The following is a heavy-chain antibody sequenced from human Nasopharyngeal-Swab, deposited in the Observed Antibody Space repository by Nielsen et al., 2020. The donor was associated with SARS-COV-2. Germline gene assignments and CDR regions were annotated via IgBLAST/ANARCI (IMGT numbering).Heavy chain of an antibody. CDR1: GYTFTSYG. Sequence: ASVKVSCKASGYTFTSYGISWARQAPGQGLEWMGIINPSGGSTSYAQKFQGRVTMTRDTSTSTVYMELSSLRSEDTAVYYCARKSLGYSSGWLVAFDIWGQGTMVTVSS. J-gene: IGHJ3*02. D-gene: IGHD6-19*01. CDR2: INPSGGST. CDR3: ARKSLGYSSGWLVAFDI. V-gene: IGHV1-46*01.